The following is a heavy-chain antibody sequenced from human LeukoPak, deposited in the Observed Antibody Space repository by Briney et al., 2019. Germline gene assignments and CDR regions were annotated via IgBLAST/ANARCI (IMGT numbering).Heavy chain of an antibody. CDR1: GFTFSSYG. J-gene: IGHJ6*02. CDR3: ARERTYTTLNYYGMDV. D-gene: IGHD3-16*01. Sequence: GGSLRPSCAASGFTFSSYGMHWVRQAPGKGLEWVAVIWYDGSNKYYADPVKGRFTISRDNSKNTLYLQINSLRAEDTAVYFCARERTYTTLNYYGMDVWGQGTTVTVSS. CDR2: IWYDGSNK. V-gene: IGHV3-33*01.